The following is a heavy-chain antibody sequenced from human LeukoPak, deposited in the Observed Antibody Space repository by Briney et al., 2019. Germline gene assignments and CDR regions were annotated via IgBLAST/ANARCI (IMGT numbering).Heavy chain of an antibody. CDR3: AKALRGSFFDY. V-gene: IGHV3-9*01. Sequence: GGSLRLSCAASGFTFDDYTMSWVRQAPGKGLEWVSSISWNSGITDYADSVKGRFTISRDNAKNSLYLQMNSLRPEDTAFYYCAKALRGSFFDYWGQGTLVTVSS. D-gene: IGHD3-10*01. CDR1: GFTFDDYT. J-gene: IGHJ4*02. CDR2: ISWNSGIT.